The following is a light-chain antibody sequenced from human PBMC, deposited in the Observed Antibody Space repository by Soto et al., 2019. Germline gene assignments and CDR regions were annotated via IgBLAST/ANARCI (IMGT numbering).Light chain of an antibody. CDR3: QQYGSSPWT. J-gene: IGKJ1*01. Sequence: EIVLTQSPGTLSLSPGERATLSCRASQSVSSSYLAWYQQKPGQTPRVLIYGASSRAPGIPDRFSGSGSGTDFTLTISRLGPEDFAMYYCQQYGSSPWTFGQGTKVE. V-gene: IGKV3-20*01. CDR2: GAS. CDR1: QSVSSSY.